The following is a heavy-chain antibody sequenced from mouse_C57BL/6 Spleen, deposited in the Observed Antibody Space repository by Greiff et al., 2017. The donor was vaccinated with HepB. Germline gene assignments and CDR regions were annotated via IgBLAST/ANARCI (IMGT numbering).Heavy chain of an antibody. Sequence: VQLQQSGAELVRPGASVTLSCKASGYTFTDYEMHWVKQTPVHGLEWIGAIDPETGGTAYNQKFKGKAILTADKSSSTAYMELRSLTSEDSAVYYCTSSGLPLYFDVWGTGTTVTVSS. J-gene: IGHJ1*03. CDR3: TSSGLPLYFDV. V-gene: IGHV1-15*01. D-gene: IGHD3-3*01. CDR2: IDPETGGT. CDR1: GYTFTDYE.